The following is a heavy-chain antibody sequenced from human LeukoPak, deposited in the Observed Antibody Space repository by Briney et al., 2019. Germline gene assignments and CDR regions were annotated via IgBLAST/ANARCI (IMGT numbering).Heavy chain of an antibody. D-gene: IGHD3-9*01. J-gene: IGHJ4*02. V-gene: IGHV3-23*01. CDR1: GFTFSSYG. Sequence: PGGTLRLSCAASGFTFSSYGMSWVRQAPGKGLEWVSSISGSGGSTYYADSVKGRFTISRDNSKNTLYLQMNSLRAEDTAVYYCASLSVPFDWLLNPYFDYWGQGTLVTVSS. CDR2: ISGSGGST. CDR3: ASLSVPFDWLLNPYFDY.